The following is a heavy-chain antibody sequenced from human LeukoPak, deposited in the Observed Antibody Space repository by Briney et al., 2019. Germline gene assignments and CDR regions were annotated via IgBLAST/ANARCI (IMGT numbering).Heavy chain of an antibody. CDR3: ARAHGYNWNVDY. V-gene: IGHV3-21*01. Sequence: AGGSLRLSCAASGFTFSSYSMNWVRQAPGKGLEWVSSISSSSSYIYYADSVKGRFTISRDNAKNSLYLQMNSLRAEDTAVYYCARAHGYNWNVDYWGQGTLVTVSS. J-gene: IGHJ4*02. CDR2: ISSSSSYI. CDR1: GFTFSSYS. D-gene: IGHD1-20*01.